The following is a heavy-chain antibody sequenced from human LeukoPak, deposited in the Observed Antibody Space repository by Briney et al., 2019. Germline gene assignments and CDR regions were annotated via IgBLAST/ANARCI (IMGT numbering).Heavy chain of an antibody. J-gene: IGHJ6*02. CDR1: GGSFSGYY. CDR2: FNHSGST. V-gene: IGHV4-34*01. D-gene: IGHD1-7*01. CDR3: AKLTGTTPYYYYYGMDV. Sequence: SETLSLTCAVYGGSFSGYYWSWIRQPPGTGLEWIGEFNHSGSTNYNPSLKSRVTISVDTSKNQFSLKLSSVTAADTAVYYCAKLTGTTPYYYYYGMDVWGQGTTVTVSS.